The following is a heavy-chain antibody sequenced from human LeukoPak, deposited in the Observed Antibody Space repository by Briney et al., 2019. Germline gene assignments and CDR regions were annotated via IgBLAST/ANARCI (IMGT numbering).Heavy chain of an antibody. D-gene: IGHD4-17*01. CDR1: GFTFSSYA. CDR3: AKDNRFVTVTTFGY. Sequence: PGGSLRLSCAASGFTFSSYAMSWVRQAPGKGLEWVSAISGSGGRTYYADSVKGRFTISRDNSKNTLYLQMNSLRAEDTAVYYCAKDNRFVTVTTFGYWGQGTLVTVPP. V-gene: IGHV3-23*01. J-gene: IGHJ4*02. CDR2: ISGSGGRT.